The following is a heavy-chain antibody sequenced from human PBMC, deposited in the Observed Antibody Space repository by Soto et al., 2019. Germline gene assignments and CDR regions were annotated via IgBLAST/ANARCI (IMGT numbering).Heavy chain of an antibody. Sequence: ASVKVSCKASGYTFTSYAMHWVRQAPGQRLEWMGWINAGNGNTKYSQKFQGRVTITRDTSASTAYMELRSLRSEDTAMYYCATSYGSGYRAFDYWGQGALITVSS. CDR2: INAGNGNT. D-gene: IGHD3-10*01. CDR3: ATSYGSGYRAFDY. CDR1: GYTFTSYA. J-gene: IGHJ4*02. V-gene: IGHV1-3*01.